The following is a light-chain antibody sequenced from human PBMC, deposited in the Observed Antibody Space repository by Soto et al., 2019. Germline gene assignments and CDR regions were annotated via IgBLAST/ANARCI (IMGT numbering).Light chain of an antibody. J-gene: IGKJ1*01. CDR1: QYVGTR. CDR2: YTS. V-gene: IGKV3-11*01. CDR3: HERQSWPRT. Sequence: EIVLTQSPATLSSSPGETATLSCRTSQYVGTRLAWYQHKPGQAPRLLIYYTSNRATGVPARFSGSGSGTDFTLTISSLAPEDFAIYYCHERQSWPRTFGQWPKV.